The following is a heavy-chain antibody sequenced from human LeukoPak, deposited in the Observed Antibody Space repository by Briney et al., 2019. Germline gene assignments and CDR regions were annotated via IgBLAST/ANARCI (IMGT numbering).Heavy chain of an antibody. CDR3: ARLSAMVRGPEDIFYFEY. V-gene: IGHV3-7*01. CDR2: IRQDGSEK. J-gene: IGHJ4*02. D-gene: IGHD3-10*01. CDR1: GFTFSHAW. Sequence: GGSLRLSCAASGFTFSHAWMSWVRQAPGKGLEWVANIRQDGSEKYYVDSVKGRFTISRDIAKQSVFLQMNSLRAEDTAVYYCARLSAMVRGPEDIFYFEYWGLGTLVTVSS.